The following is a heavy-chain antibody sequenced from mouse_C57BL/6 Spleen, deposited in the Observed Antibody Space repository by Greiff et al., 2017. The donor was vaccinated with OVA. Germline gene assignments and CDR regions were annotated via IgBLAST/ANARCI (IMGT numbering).Heavy chain of an antibody. D-gene: IGHD3-2*02. Sequence: QVQLQQPGAELVKPGASVKLSCKASGYTFTSYWMQWVKQRPGQGLEWIGEIDPSDSYTNYNQKFKGKATVTVDTSSSTAYMQLSSLTSEDSAVYYCARRDSSGHYYAMDYWGQGTSVTVSS. CDR2: IDPSDSYT. CDR3: ARRDSSGHYYAMDY. CDR1: GYTFTSYW. V-gene: IGHV1-50*01. J-gene: IGHJ4*01.